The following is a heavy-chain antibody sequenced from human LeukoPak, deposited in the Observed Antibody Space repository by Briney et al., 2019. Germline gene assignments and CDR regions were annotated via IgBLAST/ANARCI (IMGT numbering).Heavy chain of an antibody. CDR1: GFTFSDYW. CDR3: ARVARFVTAWHGVWEY. Sequence: PGGSLRLSCAASGFTFSDYWMTWVRQAPGKGLEWVANIKQDGSQIYYVGSVNGRFTISRDNAKSSLSLQMNTLRADDTGVYYCARVARFVTAWHGVWEYWGQGTLVTVSS. CDR2: IKQDGSQI. D-gene: IGHD3-16*01. V-gene: IGHV3-7*05. J-gene: IGHJ4*02.